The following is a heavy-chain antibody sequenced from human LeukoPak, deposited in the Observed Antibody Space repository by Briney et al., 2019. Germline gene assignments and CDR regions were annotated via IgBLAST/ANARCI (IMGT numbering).Heavy chain of an antibody. CDR2: INPSGGST. CDR3: ARESRITIFGVVIRYYYYMDV. CDR1: GYTFTSYY. Sequence: ASVKVSCKASGYTFTSYYMHWVRQAPGQGLEWMGIINPSGGSTSYAQKFQGRVTMTRDMSTSTVYMELSSLRSEDTAVYYCARESRITIFGVVIRYYYYMDVWGKGTTVTVSS. V-gene: IGHV1-46*01. D-gene: IGHD3-3*01. J-gene: IGHJ6*03.